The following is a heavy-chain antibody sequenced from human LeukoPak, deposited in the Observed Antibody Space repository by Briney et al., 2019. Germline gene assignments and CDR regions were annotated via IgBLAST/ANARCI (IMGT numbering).Heavy chain of an antibody. CDR1: GYTFTSNY. D-gene: IGHD3-22*01. Sequence: ASVKVSCKAFGYTFTSNYMHWVRQAPGQGPEWMGVISPSGGSTTYAQKFQGRVTLTRDMSTSTDYLELSSLRSEDAAVYYCARGSGYYYVDFDYWGQGTLVTVSS. J-gene: IGHJ4*02. CDR2: ISPSGGST. V-gene: IGHV1-46*01. CDR3: ARGSGYYYVDFDY.